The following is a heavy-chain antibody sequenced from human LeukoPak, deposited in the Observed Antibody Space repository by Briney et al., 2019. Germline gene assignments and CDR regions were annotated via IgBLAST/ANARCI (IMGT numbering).Heavy chain of an antibody. J-gene: IGHJ5*02. V-gene: IGHV1-2*02. CDR2: INPNSGGT. CDR1: GYTFTGYY. Sequence: ASVKVSCKASGYTFTGYYMHWVRQAPGQGLEWMGWINPNSGGTNYSQKFQGRVTITRDTSASTAYMELSSLRSEDTAVYYCARDVLRYFDCFDPWGQGTLVTVSS. CDR3: ARDVLRYFDCFDP. D-gene: IGHD3-9*01.